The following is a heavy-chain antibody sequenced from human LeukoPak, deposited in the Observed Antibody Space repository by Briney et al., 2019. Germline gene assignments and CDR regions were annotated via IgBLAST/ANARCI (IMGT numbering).Heavy chain of an antibody. V-gene: IGHV3-23*01. CDR3: AKPQAYYYDSSGYYYVGYFDY. CDR1: GFTFSSCA. D-gene: IGHD3-22*01. J-gene: IGHJ4*02. CDR2: ISGSGGST. Sequence: GGSLRLSCAASGFTFSSCAMSWVRQAPGKGLECVSAISGSGGSTYYADSVKGRFTISRDNSKNTLYLQMNSLRAEDTAVYYCAKPQAYYYDSSGYYYVGYFDYWGQGTLVTVSS.